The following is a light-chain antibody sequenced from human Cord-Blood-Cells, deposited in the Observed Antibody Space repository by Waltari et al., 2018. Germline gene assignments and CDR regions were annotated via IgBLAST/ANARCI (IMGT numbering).Light chain of an antibody. Sequence: DVVLTQSPLSLPVTLGQPASISCRSTQSLVYSDGNTYWNWFQQRPGQSPRRLIDKVSNRDSGVPDIFSGSGAGTDFTLKSSRVEAEYVGVYYCMQGTRWLTFGGGTKVEIK. J-gene: IGKJ4*01. V-gene: IGKV2-30*01. CDR3: MQGTRWLT. CDR2: KVS. CDR1: QSLVYSDGNTY.